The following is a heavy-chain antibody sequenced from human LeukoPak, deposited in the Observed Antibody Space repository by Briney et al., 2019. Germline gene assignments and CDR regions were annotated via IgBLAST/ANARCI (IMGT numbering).Heavy chain of an antibody. CDR2: IYHSGST. CDR3: ARSYSIDYYESRGYPRGYWYFDL. V-gene: IGHV4-30-2*01. CDR1: GGSISSGGYY. J-gene: IGHJ2*01. Sequence: PSQTLSLTCTVSGGSISSGGYYWSWIRQPLGKGLEWIGYIYHSGSTYYNPSLKSRVTISVDRSKNQFSLKLSSVTAADTAVYYCARSYSIDYYESRGYPRGYWYFDLWGRGTLVTVSS. D-gene: IGHD3-22*01.